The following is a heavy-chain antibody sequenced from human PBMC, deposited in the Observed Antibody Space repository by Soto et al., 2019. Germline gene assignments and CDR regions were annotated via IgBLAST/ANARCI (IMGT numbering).Heavy chain of an antibody. CDR1: GGTFSSSA. V-gene: IGHV1-69*13. CDR3: ARGEPDYYDSSGYYNYFDY. CDR2: IIPIFGTA. Sequence: SVKVSCNASGGTFSSSAISLVRQAPGQGLEWMGGIIPIFGTANYAQKFQGRVTITADESTSTAYMELSSLRSEDTAVYYCARGEPDYYDSSGYYNYFDYWGQGTLVTVS. D-gene: IGHD3-22*01. J-gene: IGHJ4*02.